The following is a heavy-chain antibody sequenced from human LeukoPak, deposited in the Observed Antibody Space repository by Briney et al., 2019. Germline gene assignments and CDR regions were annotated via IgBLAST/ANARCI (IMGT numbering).Heavy chain of an antibody. D-gene: IGHD3-10*01. CDR2: INHSGST. CDR1: GGSFSGYY. V-gene: IGHV4-34*01. J-gene: IGHJ4*02. CDR3: ARGGVTDY. Sequence: SETLSLTCAVYGGSFSGYYWSWIRQPPGKGLEWIGEINHSGSTNYNPSLKSRVTISVDTSKNQFSLKLASVTAADTAVYYCARGGVTDYWGQGTLVTVSS.